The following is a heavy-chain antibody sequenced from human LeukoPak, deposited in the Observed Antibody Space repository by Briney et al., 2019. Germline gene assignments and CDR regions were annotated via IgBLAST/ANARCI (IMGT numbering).Heavy chain of an antibody. CDR2: IQYDGNNE. J-gene: IGHJ4*02. CDR1: GFTFSSYG. V-gene: IGHV3-30*02. Sequence: GGSLRLSCAASGFTFSSYGVHWVRQAPGRGLECVAFIQYDGNNEYYADSVQGRFTISRDNFKNTVYLQLSSLRVEDTAVYYCAKDLADYDCLRTTCYRAFDYWGQGTLVTVSS. CDR3: AKDLADYDCLRTTCYRAFDY. D-gene: IGHD2-2*01.